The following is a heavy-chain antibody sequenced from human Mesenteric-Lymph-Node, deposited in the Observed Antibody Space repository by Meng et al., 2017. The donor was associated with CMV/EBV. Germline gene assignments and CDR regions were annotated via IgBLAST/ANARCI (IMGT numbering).Heavy chain of an antibody. D-gene: IGHD2-2*01. CDR3: ARVDCSSTSCYPWELLLYFDY. CDR2: SNTGNGTS. V-gene: IGHV1-3*02. Sequence: CVRQAPGQRLEWMAWSNTGNGTSKCSQESQGRVTMTTDTSTSTAYMELRSLRSDDTAVYYCARVDCSSTSCYPWELLLYFDYWGQGTLVTVSS. J-gene: IGHJ4*02.